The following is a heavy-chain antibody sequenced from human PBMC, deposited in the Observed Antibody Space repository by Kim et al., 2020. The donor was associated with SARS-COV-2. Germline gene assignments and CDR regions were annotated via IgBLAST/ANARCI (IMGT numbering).Heavy chain of an antibody. CDR2: ITCNSGSR. V-gene: IGHV3-9*01. J-gene: IGHJ6*02. D-gene: IGHD2-15*01. Sequence: GGSLRLSCAASGFTFDDYAMYWVRQAPGKGLEWVSGITCNSGSRAYADSVKGRFTISRDNAKNSLYLQMNSLRTEDTALYYCAKILIKETLGYSYYHYGMDVWGQGTTVTVSS. CDR3: AKILIKETLGYSYYHYGMDV. CDR1: GFTFDDYA.